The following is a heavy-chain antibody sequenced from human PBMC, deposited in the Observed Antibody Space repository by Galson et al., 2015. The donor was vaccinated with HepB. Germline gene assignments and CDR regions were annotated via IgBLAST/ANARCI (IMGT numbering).Heavy chain of an antibody. J-gene: IGHJ6*02. CDR3: ARRSHCAGDCTRDPSYYFGMAV. CDR1: GYSFTNYW. D-gene: IGHD2-21*02. V-gene: IGHV5-51*01. Sequence: QSGAEVKKPGESLKISCKGSGYSFTNYWIGWVRQMPGKGLEWMGIIYPGDSETRYTPSFQGQVTISVDKSSSTAHLQWASLKASDTAIYYCARRSHCAGDCTRDPSYYFGMAVWGQGTTVTVSS. CDR2: IYPGDSET.